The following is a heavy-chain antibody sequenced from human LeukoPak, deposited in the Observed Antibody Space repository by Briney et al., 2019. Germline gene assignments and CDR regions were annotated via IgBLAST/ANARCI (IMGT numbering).Heavy chain of an antibody. CDR2: IYTSGST. CDR1: GGSISSYY. V-gene: IGHV4-4*07. CDR3: AIGWLVRGGYYFDY. Sequence: SETLSLTCTVSGGSISSYYWSWIRQPAGKGLEWIGRIYTSGSTNYNPSLKSRVTMSVDTSKNQFSLRLSSVTAGDTAVYYCAIGWLVRGGYYFDYWGQGTLVTVSS. D-gene: IGHD6-19*01. J-gene: IGHJ4*02.